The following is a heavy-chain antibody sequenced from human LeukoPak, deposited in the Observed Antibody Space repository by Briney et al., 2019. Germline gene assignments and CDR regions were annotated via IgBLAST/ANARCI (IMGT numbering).Heavy chain of an antibody. V-gene: IGHV4-59*08. J-gene: IGHJ5*02. CDR2: IYYSGYT. Sequence: SETLSLTCNVSGGSISPYYWSWIRQSPGKGLELIGYIYYSGYTNYNPSLKSRVTISLDTSKSQFSLKLSSVTAADTAVYYCARRSRNIVATMTAHNWFDPWGQGTLVTVSS. CDR1: GGSISPYY. D-gene: IGHD5-12*01. CDR3: ARRSRNIVATMTAHNWFDP.